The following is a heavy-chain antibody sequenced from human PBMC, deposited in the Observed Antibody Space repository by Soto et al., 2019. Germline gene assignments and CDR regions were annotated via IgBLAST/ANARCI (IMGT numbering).Heavy chain of an antibody. CDR2: INHSGST. J-gene: IGHJ4*02. CDR3: ARGRVGARGPFDY. CDR1: GGSFSGYY. Sequence: SETLSLTCAVYGGSFSGYYWSWIRQPPGKGLEWIGEINHSGSTNYNPSLKSRVTISVDTSKNQFSLKLSSVTAADTAVYYCARGRVGARGPFDYWGQGTLVTVSS. V-gene: IGHV4-34*01. D-gene: IGHD1-26*01.